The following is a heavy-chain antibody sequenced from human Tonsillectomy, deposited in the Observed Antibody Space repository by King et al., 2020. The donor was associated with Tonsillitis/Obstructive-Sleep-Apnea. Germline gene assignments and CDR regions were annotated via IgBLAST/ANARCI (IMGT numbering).Heavy chain of an antibody. CDR1: GGSISSYY. D-gene: IGHD2-8*01. J-gene: IGHJ3*02. Sequence: VQLQESGPGLVKPSETLSLTCTVSGGSISSYYWSWLRQPPGKGLEWIGYIYYSGSANYNPSLKSRVTMSVDRPKNQFSLKLSSVTAADTAVYYCARDMVLEAGGDAFDIWGQGTMVTVSS. CDR2: IYYSGSA. V-gene: IGHV4-59*01. CDR3: ARDMVLEAGGDAFDI.